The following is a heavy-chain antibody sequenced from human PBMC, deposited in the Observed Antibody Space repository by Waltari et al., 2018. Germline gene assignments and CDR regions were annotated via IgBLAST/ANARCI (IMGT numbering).Heavy chain of an antibody. J-gene: IGHJ3*02. CDR2: IVVGSGNT. V-gene: IGHV1-58*01. Sequence: QMQLVQSGPEVKKPGTSVKVSCKASGFTFTSSAVQWVRQARGQRLEWIGWIVVGSGNTNYAQKFQERATITRDMSTSTAYMELSSLRSEDTAVYYCAAELAPTFIAAAHEGAFDIWGQGTMVTVSS. CDR3: AAELAPTFIAAAHEGAFDI. CDR1: GFTFTSSA. D-gene: IGHD6-13*01.